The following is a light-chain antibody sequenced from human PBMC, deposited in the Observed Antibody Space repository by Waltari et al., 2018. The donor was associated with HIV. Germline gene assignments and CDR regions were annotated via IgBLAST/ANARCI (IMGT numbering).Light chain of an antibody. CDR1: SSDVGGYNF. V-gene: IGLV2-8*01. J-gene: IGLJ2*01. CDR2: EVT. Sequence: QSALTKPPSASGSPGQSVTISCTGTSSDVGGYNFVSWYQQHPGKAPKLIIFEVTKRPSGVPARCSGSKTGNTASLTVSGLQADDEADYYCSSYAGGNNLVFGGGTKLTVL. CDR3: SSYAGGNNLV.